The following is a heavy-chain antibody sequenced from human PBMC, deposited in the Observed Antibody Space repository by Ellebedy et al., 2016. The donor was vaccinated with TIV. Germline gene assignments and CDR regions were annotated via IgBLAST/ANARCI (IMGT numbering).Heavy chain of an antibody. V-gene: IGHV3-73*01. CDR3: IRHVEYDRSY. J-gene: IGHJ4*02. D-gene: IGHD3-22*01. CDR2: IRRKVHNYAT. CDR1: GFTFSSYG. Sequence: GESLKISCAASGFTFSSYGMHWVRQASGKGLEWVGRIRRKVHNYATQYGASVKGRFTISRDDSENTAYLQMNSLTTEDTAVYYCIRHVEYDRSYWGQGVLVTVSS.